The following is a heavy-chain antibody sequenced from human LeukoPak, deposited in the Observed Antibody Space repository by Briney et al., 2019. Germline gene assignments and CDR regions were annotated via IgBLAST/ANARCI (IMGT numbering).Heavy chain of an antibody. Sequence: ASVKVSCKTSGYTFTSYAMNWVRRAPGQGLEWMGWINTNTGNPTYAQGFTGRFVFSLDTSVSTAYLQISSLKAEDTAVYYCARDRAAAGSYPFVPWGQGTLVTVSS. CDR3: ARDRAAAGSYPFVP. V-gene: IGHV7-4-1*02. D-gene: IGHD6-13*01. J-gene: IGHJ5*02. CDR1: GYTFTSYA. CDR2: INTNTGNP.